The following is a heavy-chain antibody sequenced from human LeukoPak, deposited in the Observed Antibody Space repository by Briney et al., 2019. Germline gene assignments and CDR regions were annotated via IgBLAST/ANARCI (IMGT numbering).Heavy chain of an antibody. CDR2: IYYSGST. Sequence: SETLSLTCTVSGGSISSSTHYWGWIRQPPGKGLEWIGTIYYSGSTYYNPSLKSRATISVDTSKNQFSLKWGSVTAADTAVYYCVRQTYGSGSYYNLDCWGQGTLVTVSS. J-gene: IGHJ4*02. CDR1: GGSISSSTHY. V-gene: IGHV4-39*01. D-gene: IGHD3-10*01. CDR3: VRQTYGSGSYYNLDC.